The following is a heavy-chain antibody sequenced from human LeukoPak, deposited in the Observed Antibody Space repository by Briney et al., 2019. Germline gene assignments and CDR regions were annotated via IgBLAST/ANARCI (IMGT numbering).Heavy chain of an antibody. CDR1: VYSISSGYY. Sequence: SETLSLTCTVSVYSISSGYYWGWIRQPPGKGLEWIGRIYHSGSTYYNPSLKSRVPISVDTSKNQFSLKLSSVTAADTAVYYCARVIGYCSSTSCYWFDPWGQGTLVTVSS. V-gene: IGHV4-38-2*02. J-gene: IGHJ5*02. CDR3: ARVIGYCSSTSCYWFDP. D-gene: IGHD2-2*01. CDR2: IYHSGST.